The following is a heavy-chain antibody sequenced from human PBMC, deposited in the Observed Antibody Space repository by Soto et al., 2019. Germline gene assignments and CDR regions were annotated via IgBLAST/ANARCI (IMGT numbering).Heavy chain of an antibody. D-gene: IGHD3-22*01. J-gene: IGHJ4*02. V-gene: IGHV3-30*18. CDR3: AQCDSGGYGYFDY. CDR1: GFTFSSYG. CDR2: ISYDGSNK. Sequence: QVQLVESGGGVVQPGRSLRLSCAASGFTFSSYGMHWVRQAPGKGLEWVAVISYDGSNKYYEDSVKGRFTISRDNSKNPLYLPMTGLRAEDTVVYYCAQCDSGGYGYFDYWGQGTLVTVSS.